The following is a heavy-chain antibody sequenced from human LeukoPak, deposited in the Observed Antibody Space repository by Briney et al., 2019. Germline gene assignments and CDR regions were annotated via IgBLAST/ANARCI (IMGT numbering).Heavy chain of an antibody. V-gene: IGHV3-7*02. Sequence: GSLRLSCAASGFTFSTYAMSWVRQAPGKGLEWVANIKEEGSEKYYVDSVKGRFTISRDNAKNSLYLQMNSLRAEDTAVYYCARIYYDSSGYRLFDYWGQGTLVTVSS. D-gene: IGHD3-22*01. CDR1: GFTFSTYA. J-gene: IGHJ4*02. CDR2: IKEEGSEK. CDR3: ARIYYDSSGYRLFDY.